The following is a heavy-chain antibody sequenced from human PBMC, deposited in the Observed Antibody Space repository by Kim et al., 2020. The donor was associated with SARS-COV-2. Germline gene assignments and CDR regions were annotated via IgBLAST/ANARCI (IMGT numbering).Heavy chain of an antibody. D-gene: IGHD4-17*01. J-gene: IGHJ4*02. CDR1: GFTFSSYA. CDR3: AKDPVNLDYGDYPWYFDY. CDR2: ISGSGGST. Sequence: GGSLRLSCAASGFTFSSYAMSWVRQAPGKGLEWVSAISGSGGSTYYADSVKGRFTISRDNSKNTLYLQMNSLRAEDTAVYYCAKDPVNLDYGDYPWYFDYWGQGTLVTVSS. V-gene: IGHV3-23*01.